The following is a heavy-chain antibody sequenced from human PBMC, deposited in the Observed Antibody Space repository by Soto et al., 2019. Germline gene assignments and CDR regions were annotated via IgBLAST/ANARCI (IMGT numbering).Heavy chain of an antibody. V-gene: IGHV3-74*01. CDR2: INSDGSST. J-gene: IGHJ3*02. CDR3: AKDRLSYKYCSGGSCYSADAFDI. CDR1: GFTFSSFW. Sequence: PGGSLRLSCAASGFTFSSFWMHWVRQAPGKGLLWVSRINSDGSSTFYADSVKGRFTISRDNAKNTLYLQMNSLRAEDTAVYYCAKDRLSYKYCSGGSCYSADAFDIWGQGTMVTVSS. D-gene: IGHD2-15*01.